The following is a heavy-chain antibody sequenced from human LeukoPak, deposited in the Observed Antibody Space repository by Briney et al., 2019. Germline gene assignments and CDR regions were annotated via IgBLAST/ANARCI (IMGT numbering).Heavy chain of an antibody. CDR2: IYTSGST. V-gene: IGHV4-4*07. CDR1: GGSISSYY. J-gene: IGHJ4*02. CDR3: AREVGRDFWSGYQYYFDY. D-gene: IGHD3-3*01. Sequence: SETLSLTCTVSGGSISSYYWSWIRQPAGKGLERIGRIYTSGSTNYNPSLKSRVTMSVDTSKNQFSLKLSSVTAADTAVYYCAREVGRDFWSGYQYYFDYWGQGTLVTVSS.